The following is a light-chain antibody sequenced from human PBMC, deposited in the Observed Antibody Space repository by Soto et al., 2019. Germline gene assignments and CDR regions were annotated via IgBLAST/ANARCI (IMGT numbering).Light chain of an antibody. Sequence: EIVLTQSPGTLSLSPGERATLSCRSSQSVSSSHLAWYQQKPGQAPRLLIYSASSRATGVPTRFSGSGSGADYTLTISRLEPEDSAVYYCQQYGYSFWTFGQGTKVDIK. V-gene: IGKV3-20*01. CDR3: QQYGYSFWT. J-gene: IGKJ1*01. CDR2: SAS. CDR1: QSVSSSH.